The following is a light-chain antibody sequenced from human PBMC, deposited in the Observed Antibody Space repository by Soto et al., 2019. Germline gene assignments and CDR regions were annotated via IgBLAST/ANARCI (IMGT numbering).Light chain of an antibody. CDR2: GAS. V-gene: IGKV3-20*01. Sequence: EIVLTQSPGALSLSPGERATLSCRTSHDISSSYLALYKQKRGQAPRLLMYGASTRATVIPDRVSSSGSGTDFTLTISILDPEDFSVYYWQHYGVSVLTFGGGTKVEIK. J-gene: IGKJ4*01. CDR1: HDISSSY. CDR3: QHYGVSVLT.